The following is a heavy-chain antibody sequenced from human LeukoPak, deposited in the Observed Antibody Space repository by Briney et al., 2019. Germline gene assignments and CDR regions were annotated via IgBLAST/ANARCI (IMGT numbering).Heavy chain of an antibody. Sequence: GGSLRLSCAASGFTFSSYSMNWVRQAPGKGLEWVSSISSSSRTKYYADSVKGRFTISRDNAKNSLYLQMNSLRAEDTAVYYCARRGGYGDSYWYFDLWGRGTLVTVSS. CDR2: ISSSSRTK. V-gene: IGHV3-48*01. D-gene: IGHD4-17*01. J-gene: IGHJ2*01. CDR3: ARRGGYGDSYWYFDL. CDR1: GFTFSSYS.